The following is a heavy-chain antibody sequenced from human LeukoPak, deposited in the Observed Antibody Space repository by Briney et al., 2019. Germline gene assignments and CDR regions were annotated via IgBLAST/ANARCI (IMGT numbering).Heavy chain of an antibody. CDR3: ARHGGSRWYEGMDA. V-gene: IGHV5-51*01. D-gene: IGHD6-13*01. CDR1: GYSFTNYW. Sequence: GESLKISCKGSGYSFTNYWIAWVRQMPGKSLEWMGIIYPGDSESRYSPSFQGQVTISADKSISTAHLQWSSLKASDTAMYYCARHGGSRWYEGMDAWGQGTTVTVSS. J-gene: IGHJ6*02. CDR2: IYPGDSES.